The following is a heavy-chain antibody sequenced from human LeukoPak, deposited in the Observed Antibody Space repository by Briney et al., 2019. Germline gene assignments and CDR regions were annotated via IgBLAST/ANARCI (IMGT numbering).Heavy chain of an antibody. CDR2: FDPEDGET. D-gene: IGHD6-19*01. Sequence: ASVKVSCKVSGYTLTELSMHWVRQAPGKGLEWMGGFDPEDGETIYAQKFQGRVTMTEDTSTDTAYMELSSLRAEDTAVYYCAKRGSSGWFYFDYWGQGTLVTVSS. CDR3: AKRGSSGWFYFDY. V-gene: IGHV1-24*01. J-gene: IGHJ4*02. CDR1: GYTLTELS.